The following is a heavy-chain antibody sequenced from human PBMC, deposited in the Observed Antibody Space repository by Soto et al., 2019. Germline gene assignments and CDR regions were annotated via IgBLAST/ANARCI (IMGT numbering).Heavy chain of an antibody. CDR2: IYYGGTA. J-gene: IGHJ5*02. CDR3: ATGTVVRRPTYTSNYFDP. D-gene: IGHD2-21*01. CDR1: GAAISSGDYY. Sequence: QVQLQESGPGLVKPSQTLSLTCTVSGAAISSGDYYWSWIRQPPGKGLEWIGYIYYGGTASYNPSLKSRVSISVDTSNNQFSLRLMSVTAADTAVYFCATGTVVRRPTYTSNYFDPWGQGTLVTVSS. V-gene: IGHV4-30-4*01.